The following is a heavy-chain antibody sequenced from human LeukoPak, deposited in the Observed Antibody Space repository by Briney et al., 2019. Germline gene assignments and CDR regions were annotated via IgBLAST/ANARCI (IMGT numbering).Heavy chain of an antibody. D-gene: IGHD3-10*01. Sequence: GRPLRLGCGASGFTCRCYGVHWVRQAPGKGLEWVAVIWYDGSNKYYADSVKGRFTISRDNSKNTLYLQMNSLRAEDTAVYYCAREKHRGLDVWGQGTTVTVSS. V-gene: IGHV3-33*01. CDR2: IWYDGSNK. J-gene: IGHJ6*02. CDR3: AREKHRGLDV. CDR1: GFTCRCYG.